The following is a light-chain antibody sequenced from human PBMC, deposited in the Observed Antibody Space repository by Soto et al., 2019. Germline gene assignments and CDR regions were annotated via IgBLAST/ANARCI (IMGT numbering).Light chain of an antibody. CDR3: QQYYSTPRALI. CDR1: QSVLYSSNNKNY. Sequence: DIVMTQSPDSLAVSLGERATINCKSSQSVLYSSNNKNYLAWYQQKPGQPPKLLIYWASTRESGVPDRFSGSGSGTDFTLTISSLQAEDVAVYYCQQYYSTPRALIFGGGPKVEI. J-gene: IGKJ4*01. V-gene: IGKV4-1*01. CDR2: WAS.